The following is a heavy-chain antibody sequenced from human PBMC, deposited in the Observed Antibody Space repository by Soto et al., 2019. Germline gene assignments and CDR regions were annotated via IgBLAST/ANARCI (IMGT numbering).Heavy chain of an antibody. CDR2: ISGSGGSK. Sequence: EVQLLESGGGLVQPGGSLRLSCAASGFTFSSYAMSWVRQAPGKGLEWVSAISGSGGSKYYADSVKGRFTISRDKSKHTLYLQMNSLRADDTAVYYCAKGMVRGEDWGQGPLVTVSS. CDR1: GFTFSSYA. J-gene: IGHJ4*02. CDR3: AKGMVRGED. D-gene: IGHD3-10*01. V-gene: IGHV3-23*01.